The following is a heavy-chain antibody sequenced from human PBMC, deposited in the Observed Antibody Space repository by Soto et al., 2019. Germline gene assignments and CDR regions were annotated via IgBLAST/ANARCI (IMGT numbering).Heavy chain of an antibody. CDR3: ARPDCSGGSCYDFYFDY. CDR2: IYPGDSGT. CDR1: GYSFTIYW. D-gene: IGHD2-15*01. J-gene: IGHJ4*02. V-gene: IGHV5-51*01. Sequence: PGESLKISCKGSGYSFTIYWIGWVRQMPGKGLEWMGIIYPGDSGTRYSPSFQGQVTISADKSISTAYLQWSSLKASDTAMYYCARPDCSGGSCYDFYFDYWGQGTLVTVSS.